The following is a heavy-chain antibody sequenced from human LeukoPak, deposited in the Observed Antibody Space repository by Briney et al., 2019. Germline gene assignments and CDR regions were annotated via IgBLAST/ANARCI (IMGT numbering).Heavy chain of an antibody. D-gene: IGHD1-26*01. CDR2: MSVSSGLI. V-gene: IGHV3-21*01. CDR1: GFTFSSYS. Sequence: PGGSLRLSCAASGFTFSSYSMNWVRQAPGKGLEWVSSMSVSSGLIYYADSVKGRFTISRDNAKSSLYLQMNRLRVEDTAVYYGAREFAGSASGAGYWGQGTLVTVSS. CDR3: AREFAGSASGAGY. J-gene: IGHJ4*02.